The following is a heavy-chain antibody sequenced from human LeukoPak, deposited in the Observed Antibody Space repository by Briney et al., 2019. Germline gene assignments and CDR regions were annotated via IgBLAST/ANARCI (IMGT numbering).Heavy chain of an antibody. J-gene: IGHJ4*02. CDR3: ARRAGGYSHPYDY. V-gene: IGHV3-23*01. CDR1: GFTFSTFA. Sequence: PGGSLRLSCAASGFTFSTFAMIWVRQPPGKGLEWVSSIFPSGGEIHYADSVRGRFTISRDNSKNTLYLQMNSLRAEDTAVYYCARRAGGYSHPYDYWGQGTLVTVSS. D-gene: IGHD4-23*01. CDR2: IFPSGGEI.